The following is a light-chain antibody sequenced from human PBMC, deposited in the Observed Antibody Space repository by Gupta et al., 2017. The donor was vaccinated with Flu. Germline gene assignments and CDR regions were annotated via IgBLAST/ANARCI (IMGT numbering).Light chain of an antibody. Sequence: PSPLSASVGDRVTITCRASQSISSYLNWYQQKPGKAPKLLIYAASSLQSGVPSRFSGSGSGTDFTLTISSLQPEDFATYYCQQSYSTPYTFGQGTKLEIK. CDR1: QSISSY. CDR2: AAS. J-gene: IGKJ2*01. CDR3: QQSYSTPYT. V-gene: IGKV1-39*01.